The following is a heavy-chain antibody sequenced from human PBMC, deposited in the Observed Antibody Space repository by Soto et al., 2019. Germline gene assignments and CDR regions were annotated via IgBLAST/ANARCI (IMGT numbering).Heavy chain of an antibody. Sequence: EVQLVESGGELIQPGGSLRLSCAASGFAVGGFYMNWVRQAPGKGLEWVSVMFTTGTTYYADSVKGRFTISRDDSKNTLYLQMNRLRDEDTAVYYCARERYSYGFDYWGQGTVVTVSS. CDR2: MFTTGTT. J-gene: IGHJ4*02. CDR3: ARERYSYGFDY. V-gene: IGHV3-53*01. D-gene: IGHD5-18*01. CDR1: GFAVGGFY.